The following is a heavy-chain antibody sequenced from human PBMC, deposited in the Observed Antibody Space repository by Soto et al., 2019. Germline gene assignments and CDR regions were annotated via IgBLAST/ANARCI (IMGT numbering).Heavy chain of an antibody. Sequence: PSETLSLTCTVSGGSISSSSYYWGWIRQPPGKGLEWIGSIYYSGSTYYNPSLKSRVTISVDTSKNQFSLKLSSVTAADTAVYYCARRNIVVVPAAQRGAFDIWGQGTMVTVSS. CDR2: IYYSGST. J-gene: IGHJ3*02. V-gene: IGHV4-39*01. CDR3: ARRNIVVVPAAQRGAFDI. CDR1: GGSISSSSYY. D-gene: IGHD2-2*01.